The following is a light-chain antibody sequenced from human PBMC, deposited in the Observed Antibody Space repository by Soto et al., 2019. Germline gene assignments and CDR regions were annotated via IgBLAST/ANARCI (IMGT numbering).Light chain of an antibody. J-gene: IGLJ1*01. CDR3: SSYTSSTTLNYI. CDR1: SSEDGGYSY. V-gene: IGLV2-14*01. CDR2: EVS. Sequence: QSVLSQPASVSVSPGQSISICCAGSSSEDGGYSYVSCYQQHPGKAPKLLIYEVSTRPSGISNRSSGSKSGNTASLTISGLQAEDEADYYCSSYTSSTTLNYIFGTGPKVTVL.